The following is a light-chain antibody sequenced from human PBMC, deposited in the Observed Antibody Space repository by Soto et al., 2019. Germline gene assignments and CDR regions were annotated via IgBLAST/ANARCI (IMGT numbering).Light chain of an antibody. Sequence: QSVLTQPASVSGSPGQSITISCAGTGGDVGGYNYVSWYQQHPGKAPKLLISEVSNRPSGVSDRFSGSKSGNTASLAISGLQAEDEADYYCASLTTTSFVFGTGTKLTVL. CDR2: EVS. CDR3: ASLTTTSFV. V-gene: IGLV2-14*01. J-gene: IGLJ1*01. CDR1: GGDVGGYNY.